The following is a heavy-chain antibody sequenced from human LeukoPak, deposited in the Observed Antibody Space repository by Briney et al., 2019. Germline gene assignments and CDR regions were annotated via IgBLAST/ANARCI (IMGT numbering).Heavy chain of an antibody. CDR1: GGTFSSYA. CDR2: IIPIFGTA. V-gene: IGHV1-69*05. Sequence: SVKVSCKASGGTFSSYAISWVRQAPGQGLEWMEGIIPIFGTANYAQKFQGRVTITTDESTSTAYMELSSLRSEDTAVYYCAKTNYGGNFFFDYWGQGTLVTVSS. J-gene: IGHJ4*02. D-gene: IGHD4-23*01. CDR3: AKTNYGGNFFFDY.